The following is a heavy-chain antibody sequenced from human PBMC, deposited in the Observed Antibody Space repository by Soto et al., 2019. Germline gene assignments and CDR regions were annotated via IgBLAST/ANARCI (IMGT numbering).Heavy chain of an antibody. Sequence: PGGSLRLSCAASGFTFSSYAMHWVRQAPGKGLEWVAVISYDGSNKYYADSVKGRFTISRDNSKNTLYLQMNSLRAEDTAVYYCARVFEQAVAGRYSYYYYGMDVWGQGTTVTVSS. J-gene: IGHJ6*02. CDR1: GFTFSSYA. CDR2: ISYDGSNK. V-gene: IGHV3-30-3*01. D-gene: IGHD6-19*01. CDR3: ARVFEQAVAGRYSYYYYGMDV.